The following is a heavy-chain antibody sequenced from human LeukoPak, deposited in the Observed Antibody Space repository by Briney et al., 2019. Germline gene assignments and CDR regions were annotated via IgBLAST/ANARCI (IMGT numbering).Heavy chain of an antibody. Sequence: XWSWIRQPXGXGXEWIGEINHSGSTNYNPSLKSRVTISVDTSKNQFSLKLSSVTAADTAVYYCASLRRDCSSTSCYGDPYFDYWGQGTLVTVSS. CDR1: X. CDR3: ASLRRDCSSTSCYGDPYFDY. D-gene: IGHD2-2*01. J-gene: IGHJ4*02. CDR2: INHSGST. V-gene: IGHV4-34*01.